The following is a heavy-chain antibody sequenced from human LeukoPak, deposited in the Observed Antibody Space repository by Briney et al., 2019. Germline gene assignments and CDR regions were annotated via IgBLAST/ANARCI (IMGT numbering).Heavy chain of an antibody. J-gene: IGHJ4*02. V-gene: IGHV3-48*03. D-gene: IGHD6-19*01. Sequence: GGSLRLSCAASGFTFSSYEMNWVRQAPGKGLEWVSYISSSGSTIYYADSVKGRFTISRDNAKNSLYLQMNSLRAEDTAVYYCARDQGSGWYYFGYWGQGTLVTVSS. CDR1: GFTFSSYE. CDR3: ARDQGSGWYYFGY. CDR2: ISSSGSTI.